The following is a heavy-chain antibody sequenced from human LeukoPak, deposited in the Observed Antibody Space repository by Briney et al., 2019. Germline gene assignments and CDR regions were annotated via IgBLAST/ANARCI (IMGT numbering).Heavy chain of an antibody. CDR2: ISAYNGNT. V-gene: IGHV1-18*01. CDR3: ARINTVVVVPAAIRNGAFDI. CDR1: NYTFTSYG. D-gene: IGHD2-2*02. Sequence: GASVKVSCKASNYTFTSYGISWVRQAPGQGLEWMGWISAYNGNTNYAQKLQGRVTMTTDTSTSTAYMELRSLRSDDTAVYYCARINTVVVVPAAIRNGAFDIWGQGTMVTVSS. J-gene: IGHJ3*02.